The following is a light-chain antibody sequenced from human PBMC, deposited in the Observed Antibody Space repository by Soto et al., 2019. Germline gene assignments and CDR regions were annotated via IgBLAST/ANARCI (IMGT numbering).Light chain of an antibody. Sequence: QSVLTQPPSVSGAPGQRVTISCTGSSSNIGAGYDVHWYQQLPGTAPKLLIYGNSNRPSGVPDRFSGSKSGTSASLAITGLQAEDEAHYYCQSYDSSLSGHVVFGGGTKLTVL. V-gene: IGLV1-40*01. CDR1: SSNIGAGYD. CDR3: QSYDSSLSGHVV. CDR2: GNS. J-gene: IGLJ2*01.